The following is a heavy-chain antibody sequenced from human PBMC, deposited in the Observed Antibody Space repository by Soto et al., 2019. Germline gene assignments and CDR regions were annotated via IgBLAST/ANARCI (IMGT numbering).Heavy chain of an antibody. CDR3: ARVIGGYSEYYFDY. D-gene: IGHD2-15*01. V-gene: IGHV4-31*03. CDR2: IYHSGRT. J-gene: IGHJ4*02. Sequence: PSETLSLTCTVSGVSISSGGYYWGWIRQHPGKGLEWIGNIYHSGRTYYNPSLKSRVIMSVDTSKNHFSLNLNSVTAADTSMYFCARVIGGYSEYYFDYWGQGTLVTVSS. CDR1: GVSISSGGYY.